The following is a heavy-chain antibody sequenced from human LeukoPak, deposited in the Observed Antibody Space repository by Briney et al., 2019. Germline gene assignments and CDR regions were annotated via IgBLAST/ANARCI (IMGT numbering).Heavy chain of an antibody. D-gene: IGHD3-3*01. Sequence: ASVKVSCKASGGTFSSYAINWVRQATGQGLEWMGWMNPNSGNTGYAQKFQGRVTMTRNTSISTAYMELSSLRSEDTAVYYCARGPTLYTIFGVVIIRGDYYYGMDVWGQGTTVTVSS. CDR2: MNPNSGNT. CDR3: ARGPTLYTIFGVVIIRGDYYYGMDV. CDR1: GGTFSSYA. J-gene: IGHJ6*02. V-gene: IGHV1-8*02.